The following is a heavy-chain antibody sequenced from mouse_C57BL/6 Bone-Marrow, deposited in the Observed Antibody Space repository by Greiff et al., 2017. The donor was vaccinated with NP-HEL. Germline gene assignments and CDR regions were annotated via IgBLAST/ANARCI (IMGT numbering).Heavy chain of an antibody. J-gene: IGHJ2*01. CDR3: AREKGL. V-gene: IGHV5-4*01. CDR1: GFTFSSYA. Sequence: EVKLVESGGGLVKPGGSLKLPCAASGFTFSSYAMSWVRQTPEKRLEWVATISDGGSYTYYPDNVKGRFTISRDNAKNNLYLQMSHLKSEDTAMYYCAREKGLWGQGTTLTVSS. D-gene: IGHD3-3*01. CDR2: ISDGGSYT.